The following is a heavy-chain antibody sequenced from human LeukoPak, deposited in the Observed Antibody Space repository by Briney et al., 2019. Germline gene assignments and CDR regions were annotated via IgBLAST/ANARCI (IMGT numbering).Heavy chain of an antibody. V-gene: IGHV4-34*01. CDR2: INHSGST. Sequence: SETLSLTCAVYGGSFSGYYWSWIRQPPGKGLEWIGEINHSGSTNYNPSLKSRVTISVDTSKNQFSLKLSSVTAADTAVYYCARGAPTQYYDFWSGYSRYYGMDVWGQGTTVTVSS. D-gene: IGHD3-3*01. J-gene: IGHJ6*02. CDR1: GGSFSGYY. CDR3: ARGAPTQYYDFWSGYSRYYGMDV.